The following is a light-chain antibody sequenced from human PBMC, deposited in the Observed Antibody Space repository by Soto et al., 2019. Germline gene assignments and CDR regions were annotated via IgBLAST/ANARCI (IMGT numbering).Light chain of an antibody. CDR3: QQRNDWPLT. Sequence: EIVLTQSPGTLSLSPGERATLSCRASQSVSSSYLAWYQQKPGQAPRLLIYDASYRATGIPARFSGSGSGTDFTLTISSLEPEDFAVYYCQQRNDWPLTFGQGKRLEIK. CDR2: DAS. CDR1: QSVSSSY. V-gene: IGKV3D-20*02. J-gene: IGKJ5*01.